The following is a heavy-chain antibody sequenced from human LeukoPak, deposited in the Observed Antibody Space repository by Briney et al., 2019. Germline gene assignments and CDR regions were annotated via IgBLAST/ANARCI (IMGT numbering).Heavy chain of an antibody. Sequence: GGSLRLSCAASGFTFSSYGMHWVRQAPGKGLEWVAVISYDGSNKYYADSVKGRFTISRDNSKNTLYLQMNSPRAEDTAVYYCAKETDYGDCVDYWGQGTLVTVSS. V-gene: IGHV3-30*18. CDR2: ISYDGSNK. CDR1: GFTFSSYG. D-gene: IGHD4-17*01. J-gene: IGHJ4*02. CDR3: AKETDYGDCVDY.